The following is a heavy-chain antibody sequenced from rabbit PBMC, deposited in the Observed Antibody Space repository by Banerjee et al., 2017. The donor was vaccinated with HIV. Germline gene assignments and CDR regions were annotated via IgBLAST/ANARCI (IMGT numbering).Heavy chain of an antibody. J-gene: IGHJ4*02. CDR3: ARDTGSSFSSYGIGL. CDR1: GFCFSSSDY. V-gene: IGHV1S40*01. CDR2: IAGSSSGFT. Sequence: QPLEESGGDLVTPGASLTHTCTASGFCFSSSDYMCWVRQDPGKGLEWISCIAGSSSGFTYSATWAKGRFTCSKTSSTTVTLQMTSLTVADTAPYCCARDTGSSFSSYGIGLWGPGTLVTVS. D-gene: IGHD8-1*01.